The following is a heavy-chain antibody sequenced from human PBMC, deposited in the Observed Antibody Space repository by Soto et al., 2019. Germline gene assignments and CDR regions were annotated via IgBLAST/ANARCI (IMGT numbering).Heavy chain of an antibody. V-gene: IGHV1-3*04. CDR2: INTGNRNI. J-gene: IGHJ4*02. Sequence: QVQLVQSGAEEKKPGASLNVSCRTSGYTFTSYMIHWVRQATGQKLEWMGWINTGNRNIKSSQKFQDIVTITRDTSASTAHMELRSLRTEDTAVYYWAMAEYGDYEDYWGQGTMVTVSS. D-gene: IGHD4-17*01. CDR3: AMAEYGDYEDY. CDR1: GYTFTSYM.